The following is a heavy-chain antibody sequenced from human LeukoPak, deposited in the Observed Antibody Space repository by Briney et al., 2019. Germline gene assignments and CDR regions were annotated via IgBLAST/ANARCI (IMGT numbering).Heavy chain of an antibody. CDR3: ARGDIVVVPAPYYMDV. CDR1: GFTFSDSW. J-gene: IGHJ6*03. D-gene: IGHD2-2*01. V-gene: IGHV3-7*01. CDR2: IKQDGSEK. Sequence: PGGSLRLSCAASGFTFSDSWMHWVRQAPGKGLEWVANIKQDGSEKYYVDSVKGRFTISRDNAKNSLYLQMNSLRAEDTAVYYCARGDIVVVPAPYYMDVWGKGTTVTVSS.